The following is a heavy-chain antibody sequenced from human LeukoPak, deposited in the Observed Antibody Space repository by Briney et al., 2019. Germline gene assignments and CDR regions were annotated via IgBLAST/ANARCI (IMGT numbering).Heavy chain of an antibody. CDR3: AKVDNYYDSSDYYSENY. CDR2: ISYDGNIK. CDR1: GFTFSSYG. J-gene: IGHJ4*02. V-gene: IGHV3-30*18. Sequence: GGSLRLSCAASGFTFSSYGMHWVRQAPGKGLEWVAVISYDGNIKHYADSVKGRFTISRDNSKNTLYLQVNSLRVEDTAVYYCAKVDNYYDSSDYYSENYWGQGTLVTVSS. D-gene: IGHD3-22*01.